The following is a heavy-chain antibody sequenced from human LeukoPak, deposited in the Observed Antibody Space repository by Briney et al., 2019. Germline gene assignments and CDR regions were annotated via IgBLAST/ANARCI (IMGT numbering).Heavy chain of an antibody. CDR2: IIPILGIA. V-gene: IGHV1-69*04. D-gene: IGHD2-2*01. J-gene: IGHJ4*02. Sequence: SVKVSCKASGGTFSSYAISWVRQAPGQGLEWMGRIIPILGIANYAQKFQGRVTITADKSTSTVYMELSSLRSEDTAVYYCARDGAVVVPAANGHFDYWGQGTLVTVSS. CDR1: GGTFSSYA. CDR3: ARDGAVVVPAANGHFDY.